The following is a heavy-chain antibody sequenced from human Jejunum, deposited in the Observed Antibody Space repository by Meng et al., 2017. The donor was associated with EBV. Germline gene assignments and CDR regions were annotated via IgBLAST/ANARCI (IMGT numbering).Heavy chain of an antibody. CDR2: IYWDDSR. V-gene: IGHV2-5*02. CDR3: AHKGSGSYPLDY. J-gene: IGHJ4*02. Sequence: TLKESGPPLVKPTQTLTLTCTFSGFSLTTKGVGVGWIRQPPGKALEWLAVIYWDDSRLYSPSLNSRLTITKDTSKSQVVLTMTDMDPVDTATYYCAHKGSGSYPLDYWGQGTLVTVSS. CDR1: GFSLTTKGVG. D-gene: IGHD1-26*01.